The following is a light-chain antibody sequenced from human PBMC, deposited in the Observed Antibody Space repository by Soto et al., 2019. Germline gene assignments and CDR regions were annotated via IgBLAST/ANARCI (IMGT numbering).Light chain of an antibody. V-gene: IGKV3-11*01. CDR2: DAS. CDR3: QQRSNWPRIT. Sequence: VLPQSPATLSLSPGESATLSCRASQSVSSYLAWYQQQPGQAPRLLIYDASSRATGIPARFSGSGSGTDFTLTISSLEPEDFAVYYCQQRSNWPRITFGQGTRLEIK. J-gene: IGKJ5*01. CDR1: QSVSSY.